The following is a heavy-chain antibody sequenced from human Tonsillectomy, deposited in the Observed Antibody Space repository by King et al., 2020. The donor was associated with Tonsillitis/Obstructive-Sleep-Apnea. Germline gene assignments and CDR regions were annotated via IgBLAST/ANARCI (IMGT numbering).Heavy chain of an antibody. CDR2: IYFSGST. V-gene: IGHV4-31*03. D-gene: IGHD3-22*01. J-gene: IGHJ4*02. CDR3: AGVSPFYYDSSGYYDY. Sequence: QLQESGPGLVKPSQTLSLTCTVSGGSISSGGYYWSWIRQHPGEGLEWIGYIYFSGSTYYNPSLKSRVTISVDKSKNQFSLKLSSVTAADTAVYYCAGVSPFYYDSSGYYDYWGQGTLVTVSS. CDR1: GGSISSGGYY.